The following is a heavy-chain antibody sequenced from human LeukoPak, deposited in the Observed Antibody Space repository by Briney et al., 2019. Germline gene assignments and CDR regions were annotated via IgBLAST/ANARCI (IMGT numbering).Heavy chain of an antibody. V-gene: IGHV4-4*02. CDR1: GFRFSSYG. CDR3: AREIPRGYWYFDL. CDR2: INHSGST. D-gene: IGHD2-21*01. J-gene: IGHJ2*01. Sequence: GSLRLSCAASGFRFSSYGMSWVRQAPGKGLEWVGEINHSGSTNYSRSLESRVHISVDTSKNQFSLKLNYVTGSDPAVYYCAREIPRGYWYFDLWGRGTLVTVSS.